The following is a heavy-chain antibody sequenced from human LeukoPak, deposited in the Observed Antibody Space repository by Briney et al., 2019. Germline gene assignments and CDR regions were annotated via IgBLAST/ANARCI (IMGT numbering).Heavy chain of an antibody. CDR3: AKRGSYSSSFTSTFDY. Sequence: PGGSLRLSCAASGFTFSTYAMNWVRQAPGKGLEWVSIISGSGGNTFYADAVKGRFTISRDNSKNTLYLQMNNLRDEDTAVYYCAKRGSYSSSFTSTFDYWGQGTLVTVSS. D-gene: IGHD6-6*01. J-gene: IGHJ4*02. V-gene: IGHV3-23*01. CDR2: ISGSGGNT. CDR1: GFTFSTYA.